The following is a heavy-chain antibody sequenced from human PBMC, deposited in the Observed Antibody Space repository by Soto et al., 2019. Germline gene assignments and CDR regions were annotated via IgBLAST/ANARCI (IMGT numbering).Heavy chain of an antibody. CDR3: AKSLWSEYSSSHLDY. D-gene: IGHD6-6*01. J-gene: IGHJ4*02. CDR1: GFTFDDYA. CDR2: ISWNSGSI. V-gene: IGHV3-9*01. Sequence: EVQLVESGGGLVQPGRSLRLSCAASGFTFDDYAMHWVRQAPGKGLEWVSGISWNSGSIGYADSVKGRFTISRDNAKNSLYLQMHSLRAEDTALYYCAKSLWSEYSSSHLDYWGQGTLVTVSS.